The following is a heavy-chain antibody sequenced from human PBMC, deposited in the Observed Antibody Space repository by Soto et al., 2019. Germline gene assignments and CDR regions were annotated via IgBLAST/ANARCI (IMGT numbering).Heavy chain of an antibody. J-gene: IGHJ5*02. D-gene: IGHD3-16*01. CDR2: MYYNGNI. CDR3: ASGGNWFDP. Sequence: SETLSLTCNVSGGSISNYYWTWVRQSPEKGLEWIGYMYYNGNINYNPSLKSRVTISIDTSKNQFSLTLKSVTAADTAVYYRASGGNWFDPWGQGVLVTVSS. CDR1: GGSISNYY. V-gene: IGHV4-59*01.